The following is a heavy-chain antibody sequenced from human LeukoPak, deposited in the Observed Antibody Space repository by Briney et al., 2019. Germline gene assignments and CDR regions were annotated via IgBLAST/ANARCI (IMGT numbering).Heavy chain of an antibody. CDR3: ARDRGDIVVVPAAANWFDP. D-gene: IGHD2-2*01. Sequence: SVKVSCKPSGGTFISYAISWVRQAPGQGREWMGRIIPILGIANYAQKFQGRVTITADKSTSTAYMELSSLRSEDTAVYYCARDRGDIVVVPAAANWFDPWGQGTLVTVSS. CDR1: GGTFISYA. J-gene: IGHJ5*02. V-gene: IGHV1-69*04. CDR2: IIPILGIA.